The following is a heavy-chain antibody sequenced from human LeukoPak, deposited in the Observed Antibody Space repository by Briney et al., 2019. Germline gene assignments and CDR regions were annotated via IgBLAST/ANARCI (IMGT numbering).Heavy chain of an antibody. V-gene: IGHV1-18*01. CDR1: GYIFPSYG. Sequence: ASVKVSCKAPGYIFPSYGITWVRQAPGQGLEWMGWISAYNGYTNYAQKLQGRVTMTTDTSTSTAYMDLRSLRSDDTAVYYCARAGIYCSGSSCYDDYWGQGTLVTVSS. CDR2: ISAYNGYT. CDR3: ARAGIYCSGSSCYDDY. J-gene: IGHJ4*02. D-gene: IGHD2-2*01.